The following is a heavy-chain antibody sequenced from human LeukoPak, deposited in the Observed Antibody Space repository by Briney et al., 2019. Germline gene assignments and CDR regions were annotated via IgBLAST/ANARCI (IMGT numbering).Heavy chain of an antibody. CDR2: INPNSGGT. CDR3: ARGSVPWFGELFYYYYYYMDV. Sequence: VASVKVSRKASGYTFTGYYMHWVRQAPGQGLEWMGWINPNSGGTNYAQKFQGRVTITADESTSTAYMELSSLRSEDTAVYYCARGSVPWFGELFYYYYYYMDVWGKGTTVTISS. J-gene: IGHJ6*03. D-gene: IGHD3-10*01. CDR1: GYTFTGYY. V-gene: IGHV1-2*02.